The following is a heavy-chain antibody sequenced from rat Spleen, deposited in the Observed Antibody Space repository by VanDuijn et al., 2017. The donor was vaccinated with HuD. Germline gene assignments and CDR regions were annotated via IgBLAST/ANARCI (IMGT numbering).Heavy chain of an antibody. Sequence: EVQLVESGGGLVQPGRSLKLSCAASGFTFSNYDMAWVRQAPTKGLEWVASISTGGGNTYYRDSVKGRFTISRDNAKSTLYLQMNSLRSEDTATYYCTRDRVIRGTGIWFAYWGQGTLVTVSS. V-gene: IGHV5S23*01. D-gene: IGHD4-3*01. CDR1: GFTFSNYD. J-gene: IGHJ3*01. CDR3: TRDRVIRGTGIWFAY. CDR2: ISTGGGNT.